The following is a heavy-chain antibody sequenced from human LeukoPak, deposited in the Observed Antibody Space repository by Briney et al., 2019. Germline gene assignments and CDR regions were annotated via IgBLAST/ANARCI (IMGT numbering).Heavy chain of an antibody. CDR2: INPNSGGT. V-gene: IGHV1-2*02. D-gene: IGHD2-2*01. CDR3: ARGDCSSTSCSIDY. CDR1: GYTFTGYY. J-gene: IGHJ4*02. Sequence: GASVKVSCKASGYTFTGYYMHWVRQAPGQGLEWMGWINPNSGGTNYAQKFQGRDTMTRDTSISTAYMELSRLRSDDTAVYYCARGDCSSTSCSIDYWGQGTLVTVSS.